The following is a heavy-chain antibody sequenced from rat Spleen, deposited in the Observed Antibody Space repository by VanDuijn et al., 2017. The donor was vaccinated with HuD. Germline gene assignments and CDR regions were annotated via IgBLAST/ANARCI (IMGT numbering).Heavy chain of an antibody. CDR3: ARHGYGGYVMDA. CDR2: IWAGGST. J-gene: IGHJ4*01. V-gene: IGHV2-72*01. Sequence: QVQLKESGPGLMQPSETLSLTCTVSGFSLTSNGVGWVRQPLGKGLVWLGTIWAGGSTNYNSAVQSRLSISRDTSKSQVFLKMNSLQPEDTGTYYCARHGYGGYVMDAWGQGASVTVSS. D-gene: IGHD1-11*01. CDR1: GFSLTSNG.